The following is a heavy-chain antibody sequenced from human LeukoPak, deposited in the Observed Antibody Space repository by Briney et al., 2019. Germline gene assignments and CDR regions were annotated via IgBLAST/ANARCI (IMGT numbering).Heavy chain of an antibody. CDR3: ARAIVVVPAKGYFDY. V-gene: IGHV5-51*01. D-gene: IGHD2-2*01. CDR2: IYPADSDT. CDR1: GFTFTNYW. J-gene: IGHJ4*02. Sequence: GESLKISCKGSGFTFTNYWIGWVRQMPGKGLEWMGIIYPADSDTRYSPSFQGQVTISADKSISTAYLQWSSLKASDTAMYYCARAIVVVPAKGYFDYWGQGTLVTVSS.